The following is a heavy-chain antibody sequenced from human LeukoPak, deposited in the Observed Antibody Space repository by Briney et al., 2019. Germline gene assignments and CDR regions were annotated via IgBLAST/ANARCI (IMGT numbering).Heavy chain of an antibody. CDR1: GFTFSSYA. CDR2: ISGSGDST. CDR3: ARYSSSSGGASYYLDY. J-gene: IGHJ4*01. D-gene: IGHD6-6*01. V-gene: IGHV3-23*01. Sequence: GGSLRLSCAASGFTFSSYAMSWVCQAPGKGLEWVSVISGSGDSTYYADSVKGRFTISRDNAKNILYLQINSLRSEDTAVYYCARYSSSSGGASYYLDYWGHGTLVTVSS.